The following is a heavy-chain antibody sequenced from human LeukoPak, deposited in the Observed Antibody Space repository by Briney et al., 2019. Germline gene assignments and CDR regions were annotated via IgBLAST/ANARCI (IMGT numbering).Heavy chain of an antibody. Sequence: GGSLRLSCAASGFTFTSFWMNWVRQAPGKGLEWVANIKQDGSEKYYVDSVKGRFTISRDNARNSVYLQMNSLRAEDTAVYYCAKDASTVTLHADYWGQGTLVTVSS. J-gene: IGHJ4*02. CDR3: AKDASTVTLHADY. V-gene: IGHV3-7*01. CDR2: IKQDGSEK. CDR1: GFTFTSFW. D-gene: IGHD4-17*01.